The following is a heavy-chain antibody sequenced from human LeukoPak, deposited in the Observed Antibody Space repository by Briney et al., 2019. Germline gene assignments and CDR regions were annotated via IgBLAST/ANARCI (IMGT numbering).Heavy chain of an antibody. D-gene: IGHD2-15*01. V-gene: IGHV4-39*02. J-gene: IGHJ5*02. Sequence: PSETLSLTCTASGGSISNSSYYWCWIRQPPRKGLEWVGNIYYSGSPYYNPSLKSGVTISVYTSKNHFSLKLSSVTAADTAVYYCARVVVVATNWFDPWGQGTLVTVSS. CDR1: GGSISNSSYY. CDR2: IYYSGSP. CDR3: ARVVVVATNWFDP.